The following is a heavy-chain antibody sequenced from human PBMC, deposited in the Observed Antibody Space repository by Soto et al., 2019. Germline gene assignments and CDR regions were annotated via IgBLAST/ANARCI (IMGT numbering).Heavy chain of an antibody. V-gene: IGHV1-46*01. CDR3: ARDGSHLSLAALHYYYGMDV. CDR2: INPSGGST. Sequence: GASVKVSCKASGYTFTGYYMHWVRQAPGQGLEWMGIINPSGGSTSYAQKLQGRVTMTRDTSTSTVYMELSSLRSEDTAVYYCARDGSHLSLAALHYYYGMDVWGQGTTVTVSS. CDR1: GYTFTGYY. J-gene: IGHJ6*02. D-gene: IGHD6-6*01.